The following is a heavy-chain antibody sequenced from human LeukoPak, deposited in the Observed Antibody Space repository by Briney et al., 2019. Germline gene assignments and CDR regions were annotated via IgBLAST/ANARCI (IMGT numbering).Heavy chain of an antibody. CDR2: IYYSGNT. Sequence: SETLSLTCTVSGGSISPYYWSWIRQPPGKGLEWIGYIYYSGNTNYNPSLKSRVTISVDTSKNQFSLKLSSVTAADTAVYYCARHPRYPARTSSFDYWGQGTLVTVSS. CDR3: ARHPRYPARTSSFDY. D-gene: IGHD1-14*01. V-gene: IGHV4-59*08. J-gene: IGHJ4*02. CDR1: GGSISPYY.